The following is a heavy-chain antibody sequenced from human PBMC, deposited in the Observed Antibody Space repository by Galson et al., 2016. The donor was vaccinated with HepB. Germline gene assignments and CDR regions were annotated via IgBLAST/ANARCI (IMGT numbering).Heavy chain of an antibody. CDR2: INAGNGNT. Sequence: SVKVSCKASGYTFTSYAIHWVRQAPGQRLEWMGWINAGNGNTKYSQKFQGRVTITRDTSASTAYMELSSLRSEDTAVYYCASGGAGFYYYGLDVWGQGTTVTVSS. J-gene: IGHJ6*02. CDR1: GYTFTSYA. D-gene: IGHD3-10*01. CDR3: ASGGAGFYYYGLDV. V-gene: IGHV1-3*01.